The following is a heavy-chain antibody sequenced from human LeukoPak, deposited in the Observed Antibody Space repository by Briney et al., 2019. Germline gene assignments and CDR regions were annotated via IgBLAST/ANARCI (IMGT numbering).Heavy chain of an antibody. CDR2: IYYTGGT. J-gene: IGHJ4*02. CDR3: AREGWELYFDY. D-gene: IGHD1-26*01. Sequence: SETLSLTCTVSGGSISSSSYYWAWIRQPPGKGLDYIGSIYYTGGTYYNPSLKSRVTISVDTSKNQFSLKLSSVTAADTAVYYCAREGWELYFDYWGQGTLVTVSS. CDR1: GGSISSSSYY. V-gene: IGHV4-39*07.